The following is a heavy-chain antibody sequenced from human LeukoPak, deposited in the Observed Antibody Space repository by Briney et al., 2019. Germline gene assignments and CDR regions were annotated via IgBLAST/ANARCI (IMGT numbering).Heavy chain of an antibody. CDR2: FDPEDGET. J-gene: IGHJ6*02. CDR1: GYTLTELS. Sequence: GASVKVSCKVSGYTLTELSMHWVRRAPGKGLEWMGGFDPEDGETIYAQKFQGRVTMTEDTSTDTAYMELSSLRSEDTAVYYCAPVLPRASRYYYGMDVWGQGTTVTVSS. CDR3: APVLPRASRYYYGMDV. V-gene: IGHV1-24*01.